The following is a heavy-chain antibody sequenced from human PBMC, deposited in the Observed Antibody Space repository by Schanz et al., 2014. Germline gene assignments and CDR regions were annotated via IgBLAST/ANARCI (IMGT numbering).Heavy chain of an antibody. J-gene: IGHJ4*02. CDR1: GFTFSSYS. V-gene: IGHV3-23*04. D-gene: IGHD5-18*01. Sequence: EVQLVESGGGLVQPGGSLRLSCAASGFTFSSYSMNWVRQAPGKGLEWVSALSEGGGGTHYADSVRGRFTISSDSSKNTLYLQMNSLRAKDTAVYYCAKDAENTAMITDYFDYWGQGTLVTVSS. CDR3: AKDAENTAMITDYFDY. CDR2: LSEGGGGT.